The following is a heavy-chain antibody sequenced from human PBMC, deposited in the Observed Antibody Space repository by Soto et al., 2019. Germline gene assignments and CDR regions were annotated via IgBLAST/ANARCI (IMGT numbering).Heavy chain of an antibody. CDR3: ARGGKIVVVPAAYDY. J-gene: IGHJ4*02. D-gene: IGHD2-2*01. V-gene: IGHV1-2*04. CDR2: INPNSGGT. CDR1: GYTFTGYY. Sequence: GASVKVSCKASGYTFTGYYMHWVQQAPGQGLEWMGWINPNSGGTNYAQKFQGWVTMTRDTSISTAYMELSRLRSDDTAVYYCARGGKIVVVPAAYDYWGQGTLVTVSS.